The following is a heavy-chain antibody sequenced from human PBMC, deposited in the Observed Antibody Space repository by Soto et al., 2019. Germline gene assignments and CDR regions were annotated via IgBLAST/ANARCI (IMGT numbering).Heavy chain of an antibody. CDR3: AKDIKGQLVRADNWFDP. Sequence: GGSLRLSCAASGFTFDDYAMHWVRQAPGKGLEWVSGISWNSGSIGYADSVKGRFTISRDNAKNSLYLQMNSLRAEDTALYYCAKDIKGQLVRADNWFDPWGQGTLVTVSS. D-gene: IGHD6-13*01. J-gene: IGHJ5*02. V-gene: IGHV3-9*01. CDR1: GFTFDDYA. CDR2: ISWNSGSI.